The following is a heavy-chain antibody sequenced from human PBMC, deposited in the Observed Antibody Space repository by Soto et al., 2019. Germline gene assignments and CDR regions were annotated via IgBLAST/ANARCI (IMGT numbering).Heavy chain of an antibody. CDR2: ISSSGSTI. V-gene: IGHV3-11*01. D-gene: IGHD2-2*01. J-gene: IGHJ5*02. CDR1: GFTFSDYY. Sequence: GGSLRLSCAASGFTFSDYYMSWIRQAPGKGLEWVSYISSSGSTIYYADSVKGRFTISRDNAKNSLYLQMNSLRAEDTAVYYCARLPHCSSTSCYLYWFDPWGQGTLVTVSS. CDR3: ARLPHCSSTSCYLYWFDP.